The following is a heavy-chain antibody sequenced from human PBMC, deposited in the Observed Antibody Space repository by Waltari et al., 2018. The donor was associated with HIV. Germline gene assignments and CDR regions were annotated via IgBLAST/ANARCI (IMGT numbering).Heavy chain of an antibody. CDR2: SSAYNENT. CDR1: GSTFTSYG. J-gene: IGHJ6*02. D-gene: IGHD2-21*01. CDR3: ASYSPPRGWGV. V-gene: IGHV1-18*01. Sequence: QVQLVQSGAEVKKPGASVKVSCKSSGSTFTSYGFAWVRQAPGQGLEWMGWSSAYNENTNYAPTFQGRVTMTTDTSTTTGYMELRRLRSADTAVYFCASYSPPRGWGVWGQGTTVTVS.